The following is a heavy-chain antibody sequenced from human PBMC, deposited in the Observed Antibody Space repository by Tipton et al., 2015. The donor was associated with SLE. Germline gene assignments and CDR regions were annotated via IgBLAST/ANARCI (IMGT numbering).Heavy chain of an antibody. V-gene: IGHV4-34*01. CDR3: ARALWKSGDY. D-gene: IGHD1-1*01. CDR1: GFTFSSYW. Sequence: LRLSCAASGFTFSSYWMSWVRQPPGKGLEWIGEINHSGSTNHNPSLKSRVTISVDTSKNQLSLKLSAVTAADTAVYYCARALWKSGDYWGQGTLVTVSS. J-gene: IGHJ4*02. CDR2: INHSGST.